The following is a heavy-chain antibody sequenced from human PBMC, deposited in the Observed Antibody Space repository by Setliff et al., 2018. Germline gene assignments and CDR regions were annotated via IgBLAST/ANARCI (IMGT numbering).Heavy chain of an antibody. CDR3: ARTGTYRYFDY. D-gene: IGHD1-26*01. CDR2: IYHGGTT. CDR1: GGSINSGTYY. V-gene: IGHV4-39*01. Sequence: SETLSLTCTVSGGSINSGTYYWGWIRQPPGKGLEWIGRIYHGGTTYYNASHKSRVIISVDTSKNQFSLNLSSVTAADTAVYYCARTGTYRYFDYWGQGTPVTVS. J-gene: IGHJ4*02.